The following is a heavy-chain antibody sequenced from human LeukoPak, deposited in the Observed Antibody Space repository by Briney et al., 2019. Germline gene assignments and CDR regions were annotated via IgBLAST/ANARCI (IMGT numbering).Heavy chain of an antibody. V-gene: IGHV3-23*01. Sequence: PGGSLRLSCAASGFTFRNFAMSWVRQAPGKGLKWVSGLSHGGTRAFYAASMKGRFTISRDDSNSTLFLQMDNLRVEDTATYYCAKDIELFMSWGQRTLVTVSS. CDR1: GFTFRNFA. D-gene: IGHD1-26*01. CDR3: AKDIELFMS. CDR2: LSHGGTRA. J-gene: IGHJ5*02.